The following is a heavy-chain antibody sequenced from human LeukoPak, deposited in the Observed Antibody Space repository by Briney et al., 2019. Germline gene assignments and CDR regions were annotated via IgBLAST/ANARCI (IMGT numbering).Heavy chain of an antibody. J-gene: IGHJ3*02. D-gene: IGHD2/OR15-2a*01. CDR2: IYSGGST. CDR3: ARVALSRLDI. V-gene: IGHV3-53*01. Sequence: GGSLRLSCAASRFTVGSNYMSWVRQAPGKGLEWVSVIYSGGSTYYADSVKGRFTISRDNSKNTLYLQMNSLRAEDTAVYYCARVALSRLDIWGQGTMVTVSS. CDR1: RFTVGSNY.